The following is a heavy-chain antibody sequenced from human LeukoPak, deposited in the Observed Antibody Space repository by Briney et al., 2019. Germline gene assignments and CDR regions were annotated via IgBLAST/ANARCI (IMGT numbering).Heavy chain of an antibody. CDR3: ARDRRRYYDSSGYRYFQH. Sequence: ASVKVSCKASGYTFTGYYMHWVRQAPGQGLEWMGWINPNSGGTSYAQKFQGRVTMTRDTSISTAYMELSRLRSDDTAVYYCARDRRRYYDSSGYRYFQHWGQGTLVTVSS. D-gene: IGHD3-22*01. J-gene: IGHJ1*01. V-gene: IGHV1-2*02. CDR2: INPNSGGT. CDR1: GYTFTGYY.